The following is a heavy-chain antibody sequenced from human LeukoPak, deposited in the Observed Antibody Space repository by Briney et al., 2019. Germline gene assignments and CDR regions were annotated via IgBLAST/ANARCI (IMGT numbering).Heavy chain of an antibody. Sequence: QPGRSLRISCAASGFTFSSYGMHWVRQAPGKGLEWVAVISYDGSNKYYADSVKGRFTISRDNSKNTLYLQMNSLRAEDTAVYYCAKDSLVGATFPMDWGQGTLVTVSS. J-gene: IGHJ4*02. D-gene: IGHD1-26*01. CDR3: AKDSLVGATFPMD. V-gene: IGHV3-30*18. CDR2: ISYDGSNK. CDR1: GFTFSSYG.